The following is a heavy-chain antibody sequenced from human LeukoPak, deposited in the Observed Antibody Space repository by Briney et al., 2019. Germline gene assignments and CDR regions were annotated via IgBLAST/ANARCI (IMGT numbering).Heavy chain of an antibody. Sequence: SETLSLTCTVSGGSVSSGSYYWTWIRQPPGKGLEWIGYISYSGSTNYNPSLKSRVTISVDTSKNQFSLNLSSVTAADTAVYYCARRGSGGRSFDIWGQGTIVTVSS. CDR3: ARRGSGGRSFDI. J-gene: IGHJ3*02. CDR2: ISYSGST. D-gene: IGHD2-15*01. V-gene: IGHV4-61*01. CDR1: GGSVSSGSYY.